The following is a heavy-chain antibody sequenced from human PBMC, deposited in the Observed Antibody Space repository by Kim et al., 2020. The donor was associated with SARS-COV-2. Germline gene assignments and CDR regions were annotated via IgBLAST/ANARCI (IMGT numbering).Heavy chain of an antibody. D-gene: IGHD3-9*01. CDR2: VHYSGRT. Sequence: SETLSLTCTVSGGSISSSYWGWIRQPPGKGLEWIGYVHYSGRTNYNPSLKSRVSMSVETSRNQFSLRLSSVTAADTALYYCARLTGLQYLESVSNYYHGLDVWGQGTTVSVFS. CDR1: GGSISSSY. V-gene: IGHV4-59*01. CDR3: ARLTGLQYLESVSNYYHGLDV. J-gene: IGHJ6*02.